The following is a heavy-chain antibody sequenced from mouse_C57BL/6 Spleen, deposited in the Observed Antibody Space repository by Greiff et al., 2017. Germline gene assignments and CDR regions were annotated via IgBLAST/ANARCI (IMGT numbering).Heavy chain of an antibody. CDR3: ARDGVLDY. CDR2: IYPGDGDT. Sequence: VKLMESGPELVKPGASVKISCKASGYAFSSSWMNWVKQRPGKGLEWIGRIYPGDGDTNYNGKFKGKATLTADKSSSTAYMQLSSLTSEDSAVYFCARDGVLDYWGQGTSVTVSS. J-gene: IGHJ4*01. V-gene: IGHV1-82*01. CDR1: GYAFSSSW.